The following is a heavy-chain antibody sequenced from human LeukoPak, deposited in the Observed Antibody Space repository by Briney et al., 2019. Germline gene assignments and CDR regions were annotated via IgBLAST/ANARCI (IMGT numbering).Heavy chain of an antibody. D-gene: IGHD4-17*01. CDR1: GGSISSYY. Sequence: SETLSLTCTVSGGSISSYYWSWIRQPPGKGLQWIGYIHYSGSTNYNPSLKSRVTISVDTSKNQFSLKLPSVTAADTAVYYCARDDYGDYTFHHWGQGTLVTVSS. J-gene: IGHJ1*01. CDR3: ARDDYGDYTFHH. CDR2: IHYSGST. V-gene: IGHV4-59*01.